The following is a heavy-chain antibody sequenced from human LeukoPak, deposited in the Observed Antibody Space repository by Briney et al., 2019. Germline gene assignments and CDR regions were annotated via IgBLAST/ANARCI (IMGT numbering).Heavy chain of an antibody. J-gene: IGHJ4*02. Sequence: GGPLRLSCAAPGFTFSSYEMNWVRQAPGKGLEWVSYISSSGSTIYYADSVKGRFTISRDNAKNSLYLQMNSLRAEDTAVYYCASLYGGFYYWGQGTLVTVSS. CDR1: GFTFSSYE. CDR2: ISSSGSTI. V-gene: IGHV3-48*03. D-gene: IGHD4-23*01. CDR3: ASLYGGFYY.